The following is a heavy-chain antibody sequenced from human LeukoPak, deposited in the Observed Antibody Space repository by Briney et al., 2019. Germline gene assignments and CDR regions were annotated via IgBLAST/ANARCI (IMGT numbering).Heavy chain of an antibody. CDR3: ARDGREAMLDY. V-gene: IGHV3-48*02. CDR2: ISSSSSTI. J-gene: IGHJ4*02. Sequence: PGESLRLSCAASGFTFSSYSMNWVRQAPGKGLEWVSFISSSSSTIYYADSVKGRFTISRDNAKNSLYLQVNSLRDEDTAVYYCARDGREAMLDYWGQGTLVTVSS. CDR1: GFTFSSYS.